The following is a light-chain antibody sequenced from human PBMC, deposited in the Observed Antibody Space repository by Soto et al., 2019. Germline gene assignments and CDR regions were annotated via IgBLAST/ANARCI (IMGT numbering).Light chain of an antibody. J-gene: IGKJ2*01. V-gene: IGKV3-20*01. CDR2: GAS. CDR1: QSVSSSY. CDR3: QQYGSSAMYT. Sequence: EIVLTQSPGTLSLSPGERVTLSCRASQSVSSSYLAWYQQKPGQAPRLLIYGASSRATGIPDRFSGSGSGTDFTLTISRLEPEDFAVYYYQQYGSSAMYTFGQGTKLEIK.